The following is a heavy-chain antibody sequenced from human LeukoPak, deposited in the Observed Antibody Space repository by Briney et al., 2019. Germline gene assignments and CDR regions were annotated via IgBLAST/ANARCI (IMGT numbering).Heavy chain of an antibody. CDR2: ISDNGRTK. D-gene: IGHD3-3*01. CDR3: ATVHFGYFTF. CDR1: GFSFNTYA. V-gene: IGHV3-11*01. Sequence: GGSLRLSCAASGFSFNTYAMSWIRQAPGKGLEWVSHISDNGRTKYYANSVQGRFTVSRDNAKNSLYLQMNSLRADDTAVYYCATVHFGYFTFWGQGTLVPVSS. J-gene: IGHJ4*02.